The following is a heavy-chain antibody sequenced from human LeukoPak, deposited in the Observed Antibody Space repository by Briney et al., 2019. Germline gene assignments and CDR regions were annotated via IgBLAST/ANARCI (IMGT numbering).Heavy chain of an antibody. CDR2: INHSGST. CDR1: GGSFSGYY. CDR3: ASLRGYSRPGI. D-gene: IGHD5-12*01. V-gene: IGHV4-34*01. Sequence: SETLSLTCAVYGGSFSGYYWSWIRQPPGKGLEWIGEINHSGSTNYNPSLKSRVTISADTSKNQFSLKLSSVTAADTAVYYCASLRGYSRPGIWGQGTMVTVSS. J-gene: IGHJ3*02.